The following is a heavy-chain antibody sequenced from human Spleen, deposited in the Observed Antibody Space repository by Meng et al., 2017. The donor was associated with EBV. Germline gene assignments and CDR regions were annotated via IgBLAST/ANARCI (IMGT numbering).Heavy chain of an antibody. CDR2: LYDSDRT. D-gene: IGHD1-26*01. CDR3: ARRRLGPTSYWYFDL. J-gene: IGHJ2*01. CDR1: GGSITSVTCY. Sequence: PLPESGPVLVKPSEPLSLTYTVSGGSITSVTCYWGWIRQPPGKGLKWIGSLYDSDRTYYNPSLKSRVTISIDTSNNHFSLKVNSITAADAAVYYCARRRLGPTSYWYFDLWGRGTLVTVSS. V-gene: IGHV4-39*02.